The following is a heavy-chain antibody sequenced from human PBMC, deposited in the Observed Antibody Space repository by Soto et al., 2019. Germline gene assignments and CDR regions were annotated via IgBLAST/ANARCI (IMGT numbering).Heavy chain of an antibody. Sequence: GGSLRLSCAASGFTFSSYSMNWVRQAPGKGLEWVSSISSSSSYIYYADSVKGRFTISRDNAKNSLYLQMNSLRAEDTAVYYCARSKRVATIGINDYWGQGTLVTVSS. J-gene: IGHJ4*02. D-gene: IGHD5-12*01. CDR2: ISSSSSYI. V-gene: IGHV3-21*01. CDR3: ARSKRVATIGINDY. CDR1: GFTFSSYS.